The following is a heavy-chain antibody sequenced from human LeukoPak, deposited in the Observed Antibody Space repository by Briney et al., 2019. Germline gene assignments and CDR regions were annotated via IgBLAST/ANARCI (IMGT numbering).Heavy chain of an antibody. J-gene: IGHJ4*02. Sequence: ASVKVSCKASGYTFTGYYMHWVRQAPGQGLEWMGIINPSGGSTSYAQKFQGRVTMTRDMSTSTVYMELSSLRSEDTAVYYCARAQYCSGGSCYFFDYWGQGTLVTVSS. CDR3: ARAQYCSGGSCYFFDY. CDR1: GYTFTGYY. V-gene: IGHV1-46*01. CDR2: INPSGGST. D-gene: IGHD2-15*01.